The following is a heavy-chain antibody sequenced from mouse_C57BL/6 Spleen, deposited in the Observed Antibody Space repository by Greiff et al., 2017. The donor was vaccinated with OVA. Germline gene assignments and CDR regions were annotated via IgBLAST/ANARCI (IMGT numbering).Heavy chain of an antibody. V-gene: IGHV5-9-1*02. D-gene: IGHD2-3*01. J-gene: IGHJ1*03. CDR1: GFTFSSYA. CDR2: ISSGGDYI. Sequence: EVKLVESGEGLVKPGGSLKLSCAASGFTFSSYAMSWVRQTPEKRLEWVAYISSGGDYIYYADTVKGRFTISRDNARNTLYLQMSSLKSEDTAMYYCTRDTDGYSYFDVWGTGTTVTVSS. CDR3: TRDTDGYSYFDV.